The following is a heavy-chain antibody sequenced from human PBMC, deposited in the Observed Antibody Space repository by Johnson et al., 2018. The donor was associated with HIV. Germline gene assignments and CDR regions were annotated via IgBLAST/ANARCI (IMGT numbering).Heavy chain of an antibody. J-gene: IGHJ3*02. CDR3: AKPYGSGSYDAFDI. CDR2: IWYDGSNK. CDR1: GFTFSSYG. Sequence: VQLVESGGGVVQPGRSLRLSCAASGFTFSSYGMHWVRQAPGKGLEWVAVIWYDGSNKYYADSVKGRFTISRDHSKNTLYLQMNSLRAEDTAVYYCAKPYGSGSYDAFDIWGQGTMVTVSS. D-gene: IGHD3-10*01. V-gene: IGHV3-33*06.